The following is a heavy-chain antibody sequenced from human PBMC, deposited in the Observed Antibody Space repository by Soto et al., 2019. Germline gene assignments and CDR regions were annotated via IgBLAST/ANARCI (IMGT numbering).Heavy chain of an antibody. CDR3: ATANNNRPFDY. J-gene: IGHJ4*02. Sequence: ASVKVSCKASGFTFADSAVQWVRQARGQSLEWIGRIIVDSGNTKSAEKFTERVSMSWEMSTSTAFMELRSLSSDDTAVYYCATANNNRPFDYWGLGTLVTVSS. CDR2: IIVDSGNT. CDR1: GFTFADSA. V-gene: IGHV1-58*01.